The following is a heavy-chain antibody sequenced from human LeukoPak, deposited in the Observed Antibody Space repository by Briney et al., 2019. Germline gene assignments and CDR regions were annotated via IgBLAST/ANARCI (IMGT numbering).Heavy chain of an antibody. J-gene: IGHJ5*02. CDR2: ISGSGGST. CDR1: GFTFSSYG. Sequence: GGTLRLSCAASGFTFSSYGMSWVRQAPGKGLEWVSAISGSGGSTYHADSVKGRFTISRDNSKNTLYLQMNSLRAEDTAVYYCAKWWGEAAAGTDSWFDPWGQGTLVTVSS. V-gene: IGHV3-23*01. CDR3: AKWWGEAAAGTDSWFDP. D-gene: IGHD6-13*01.